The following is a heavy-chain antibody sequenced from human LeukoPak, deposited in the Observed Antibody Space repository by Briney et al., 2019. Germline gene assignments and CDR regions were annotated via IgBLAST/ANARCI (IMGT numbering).Heavy chain of an antibody. CDR3: ARYDSSVVGAFDI. CDR2: IYYSGST. D-gene: IGHD3-22*01. Sequence: RSSQTLSLTCTVSGGSISSGSYYWSWIRQHPGKGLEWIGYIYYSGSTYYNPSLKCRVTISVDTSKNQFSLKLSSVTAADTAVYYCARYDSSVVGAFDIWGQGTMVTVSS. CDR1: GGSISSGSYY. V-gene: IGHV4-31*03. J-gene: IGHJ3*02.